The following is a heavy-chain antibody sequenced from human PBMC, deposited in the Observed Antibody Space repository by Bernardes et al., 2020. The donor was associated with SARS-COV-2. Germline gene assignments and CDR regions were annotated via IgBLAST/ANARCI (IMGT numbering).Heavy chain of an antibody. CDR2: IKQDGNEK. CDR3: ARDGPRVTSFDN. V-gene: IGHV3-7*03. J-gene: IGHJ4*02. D-gene: IGHD3-16*01. Sequence: GGSLRLSCAASGFIFSNYWMTWVRQAPGKGLEWVANIKQDGNEKHYVDSVKGRFTIFRDNAKNSLHLQMNSLRAEDTAMYYCARDGPRVTSFDNWGQGTLVTVSS. CDR1: GFIFSNYW.